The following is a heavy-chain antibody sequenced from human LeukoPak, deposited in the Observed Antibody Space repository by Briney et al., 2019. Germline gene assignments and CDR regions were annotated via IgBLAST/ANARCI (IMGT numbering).Heavy chain of an antibody. V-gene: IGHV3-7*01. CDR3: ASLYGMDA. CDR2: LKQDGSEG. J-gene: IGHJ6*02. D-gene: IGHD2-8*01. Sequence: GGSLRLSCAASGFTFSNYWMTWVRQAPGKGLEWVANLKQDGSEGYYVDSVKGRFTIFRDNAKNSLYLQMNSLRVEDTAVYYCASLYGMDAWGQGTTVTVSS. CDR1: GFTFSNYW.